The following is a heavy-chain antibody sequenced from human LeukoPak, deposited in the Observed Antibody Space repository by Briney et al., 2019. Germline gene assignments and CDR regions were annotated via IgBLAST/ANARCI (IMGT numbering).Heavy chain of an antibody. CDR3: ARDVGASNFDS. CDR1: GDSITSYY. J-gene: IGHJ4*02. Sequence: PSETLSLTCTVSGDSITSYYWSWIRQSAEKGLEWIGRIYTTETTNYNPSLKGRVTVSVDTSKNQFFLKLRSVTAADTAVYYCARDVGASNFDSWGQGVQVTVSS. D-gene: IGHD1-26*01. V-gene: IGHV4-4*07. CDR2: IYTTETT.